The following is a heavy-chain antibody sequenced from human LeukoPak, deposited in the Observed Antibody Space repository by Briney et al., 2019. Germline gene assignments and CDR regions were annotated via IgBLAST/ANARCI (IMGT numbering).Heavy chain of an antibody. CDR1: GFTFSSYW. V-gene: IGHV3-74*01. CDR2: INSDGSST. Sequence: GGSLRLSCAASGFTFSSYWMHWVRQAPGKGLVWVSRINSDGSSTSYADSVKGRFTISRDNAKNALYLQMNSLRAEDTAVYYCASGYSYGGAFDIWGQGTMVTVSS. D-gene: IGHD5-18*01. CDR3: ASGYSYGGAFDI. J-gene: IGHJ3*02.